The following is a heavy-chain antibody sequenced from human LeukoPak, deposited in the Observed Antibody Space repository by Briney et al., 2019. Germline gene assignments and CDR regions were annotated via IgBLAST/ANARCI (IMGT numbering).Heavy chain of an antibody. J-gene: IGHJ5*02. CDR3: ARDSWFGELSWFDP. CDR2: INSDGSST. CDR1: GFIFNDYA. Sequence: PGRSLRLSCAASGFIFNDYAMHWVRQAPGKGLVWVSRINSDGSSTSYADSVKGRFTISRDNAKNTLYLQMNSLRAEDTAVYYCARDSWFGELSWFDPWGQGTLVTVSS. V-gene: IGHV3-74*01. D-gene: IGHD3-10*01.